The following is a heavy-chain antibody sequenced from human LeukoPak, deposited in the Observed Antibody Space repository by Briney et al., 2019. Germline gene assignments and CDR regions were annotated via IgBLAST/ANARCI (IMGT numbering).Heavy chain of an antibody. CDR2: ISAYNGNT. V-gene: IGHV1-18*01. J-gene: IGHJ5*02. CDR3: ARGPSYYYDSSGINP. Sequence: GASVKVSCKASGYTFTSYGISWVRQAPGQGPEWMGWISAYNGNTNYAQKLQGRVTMTTNTSTSTAYMELRSLRSDDTAVYYCARGPSYYYDSSGINPWGQGTLVTVSS. CDR1: GYTFTSYG. D-gene: IGHD3-22*01.